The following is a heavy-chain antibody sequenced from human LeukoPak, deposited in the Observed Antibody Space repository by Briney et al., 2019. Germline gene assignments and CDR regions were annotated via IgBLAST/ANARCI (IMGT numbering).Heavy chain of an antibody. Sequence: ASVKVSRTASVYTFTGYYMHWVRHAPGQGLEWMGWINPNSGGTNYAQKFQGRVTMTRDTSISTAYMELSRLRSDDTAVYYCARDVSDSSWYPDDWGQGTLVTVSS. CDR2: INPNSGGT. CDR1: VYTFTGYY. J-gene: IGHJ4*02. D-gene: IGHD6-13*01. CDR3: ARDVSDSSWYPDD. V-gene: IGHV1-2*02.